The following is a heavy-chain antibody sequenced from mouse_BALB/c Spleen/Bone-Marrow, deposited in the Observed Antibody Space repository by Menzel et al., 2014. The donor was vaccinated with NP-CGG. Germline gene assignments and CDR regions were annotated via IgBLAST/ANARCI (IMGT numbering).Heavy chain of an antibody. D-gene: IGHD3-3*01. V-gene: IGHV3-1*02. CDR2: VHYSGST. CDR1: GYSITSGYT. Sequence: EVQLQQSGPDLVKPSQSLSLTCTVTGYSITSGYTWHWIRQFPGNTLEWMGYVHYSGSTNYNPSLKSRISITRDTSKNQFFLQLNSVTTEDTATCFCSKGTYAMDYWGQGTSVTVSS. CDR3: SKGTYAMDY. J-gene: IGHJ4*01.